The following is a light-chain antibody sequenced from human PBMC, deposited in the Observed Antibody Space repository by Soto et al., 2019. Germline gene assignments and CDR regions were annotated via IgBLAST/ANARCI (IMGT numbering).Light chain of an antibody. V-gene: IGKV3-15*01. CDR3: QQYNGWPIT. CDR1: QSVGNN. J-gene: IGKJ5*01. Sequence: EIVMTQSPGTLSVSPGERVTLSCRASQSVGNNLAWHQQKPGQAPRLLIYGASTRATGFPARFSGRGSGTEFTRTISSLQSEDFAVYYCQQYNGWPITFGQGTRLEIK. CDR2: GAS.